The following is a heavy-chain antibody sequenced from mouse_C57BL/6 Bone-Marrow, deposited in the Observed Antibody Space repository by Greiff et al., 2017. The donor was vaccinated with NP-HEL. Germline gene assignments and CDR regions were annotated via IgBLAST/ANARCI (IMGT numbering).Heavy chain of an antibody. Sequence: EVHLVESGGGLVKPGGSLKLSCAASGFTFSSYAMSWVRQTPEKRLEWVATISDGGSYTYYPDNVKGRFTISRDNAKNNLYLQMSHLKSEDTAMYYCARDTVVAPWYFDVWGTGTTVTVSS. D-gene: IGHD1-1*01. CDR3: ARDTVVAPWYFDV. CDR2: ISDGGSYT. J-gene: IGHJ1*03. CDR1: GFTFSSYA. V-gene: IGHV5-4*01.